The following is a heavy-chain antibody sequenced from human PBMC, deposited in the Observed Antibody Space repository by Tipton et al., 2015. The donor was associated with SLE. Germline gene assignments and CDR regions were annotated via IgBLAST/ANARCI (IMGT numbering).Heavy chain of an antibody. J-gene: IGHJ6*03. CDR1: GGSINSHY. D-gene: IGHD7-27*01. V-gene: IGHV4-59*11. CDR3: ARSPPRPLGYYYYYYYMDV. Sequence: TLSLTCSVSGGSINSHYWIWIRQPPGKGLEYIGNIYFSGSTNYNPSLKSRVTISIDTSKGQVSLKLTSVTAADTAVYYCARSPPRPLGYYYYYYYMDVWGKGTTVTVSS. CDR2: IYFSGST.